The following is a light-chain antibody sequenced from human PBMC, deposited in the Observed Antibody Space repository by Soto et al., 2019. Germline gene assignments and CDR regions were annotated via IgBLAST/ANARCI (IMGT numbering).Light chain of an antibody. Sequence: DIQMTQSPSSLSASLGDRVTITCRASQSISSYLNWYQQKPGKAPNLLIYAASSLQSGVPSRFSGSGSGTDLTFTISSLQPEDFATYFCQQSYSTPLTFGGGTKVDI. CDR1: QSISSY. CDR3: QQSYSTPLT. V-gene: IGKV1-39*01. CDR2: AAS. J-gene: IGKJ4*01.